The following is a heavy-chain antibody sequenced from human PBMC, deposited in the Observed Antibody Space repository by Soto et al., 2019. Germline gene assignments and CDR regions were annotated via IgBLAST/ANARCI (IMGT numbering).Heavy chain of an antibody. Sequence: QVQLQESGPGLVKPSETLSLTCTVSGGSISSYYWSWIRQPPGKGLEWIGYIYYSGSTNYNPSLKSRVTISVDTSKNQFSLKLSSVTAADTAVYYCARHSALLWFGELMQPGWFDPWGQGTLVTVSS. D-gene: IGHD3-10*01. J-gene: IGHJ5*02. CDR3: ARHSALLWFGELMQPGWFDP. CDR1: GGSISSYY. V-gene: IGHV4-59*08. CDR2: IYYSGST.